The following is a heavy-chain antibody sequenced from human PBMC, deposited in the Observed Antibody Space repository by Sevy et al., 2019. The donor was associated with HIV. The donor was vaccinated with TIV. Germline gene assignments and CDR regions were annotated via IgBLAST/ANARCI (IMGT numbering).Heavy chain of an antibody. CDR2: IGTKPYGGTA. D-gene: IGHD6-6*01. J-gene: IGHJ6*02. CDR1: GFAFGDYA. Sequence: GGSLRLSCTASGFAFGDYAMTWIRHVPGKGLEWVGFIGTKPYGGTADYAASAKGRFTISRDDSKSIAYLQMSNLKTEDTAVYYCSRGAFGSSAGIHYYGLDVWGQGTTVTVSS. CDR3: SRGAFGSSAGIHYYGLDV. V-gene: IGHV3-49*03.